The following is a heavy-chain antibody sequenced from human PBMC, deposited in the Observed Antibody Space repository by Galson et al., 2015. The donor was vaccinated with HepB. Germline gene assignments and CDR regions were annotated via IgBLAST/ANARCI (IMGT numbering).Heavy chain of an antibody. Sequence: SLRLSCAASGFTFSDYYMSWIRQAPGKGLEWVSYISSSSSYTNYADSVKGRFTISRDNAKNSLYLQMNSLRAEDTAVYYCAREAVADYYFDYWGQGTLVTVSS. CDR1: GFTFSDYY. J-gene: IGHJ4*02. D-gene: IGHD6-19*01. CDR2: ISSSSSYT. CDR3: AREAVADYYFDY. V-gene: IGHV3-11*06.